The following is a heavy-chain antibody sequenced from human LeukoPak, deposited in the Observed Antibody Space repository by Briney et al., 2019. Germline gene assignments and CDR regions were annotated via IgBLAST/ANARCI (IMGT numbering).Heavy chain of an antibody. CDR1: GFTFSSYS. J-gene: IGHJ4*02. V-gene: IGHV3-21*01. D-gene: IGHD5-18*01. CDR2: ISSSSSYI. Sequence: GGSLRLSCAASGFTFSSYSMNWVRQAPGKGLEWVSSISSSSSYIYYADSVKGRFTISRDNAKNSLYLQMNSLRAEDTAVYYCARLQRGYSYGYGDYWGQGTLVTVSS. CDR3: ARLQRGYSYGYGDY.